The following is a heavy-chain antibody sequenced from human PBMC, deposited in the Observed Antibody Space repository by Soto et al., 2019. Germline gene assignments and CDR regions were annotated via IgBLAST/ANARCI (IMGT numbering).Heavy chain of an antibody. Sequence: QGQLVQSGAEVKKPGASVKVSCKASGYTFTIYGLSWVRQSPGPGLEWTGGISGYNGNTDYAQNLQDRVTLTTDASTSSVYMELRSLRSDDTAVYYCARVDYYDSSGYYGYWGQGTLITVSS. CDR1: GYTFTIYG. CDR3: ARVDYYDSSGYYGY. J-gene: IGHJ4*02. CDR2: ISGYNGNT. D-gene: IGHD3-22*01. V-gene: IGHV1-18*04.